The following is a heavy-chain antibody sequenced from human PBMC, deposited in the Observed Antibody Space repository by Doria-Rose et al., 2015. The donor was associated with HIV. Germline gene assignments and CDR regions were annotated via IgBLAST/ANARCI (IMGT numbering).Heavy chain of an antibody. CDR1: GYTFTSYY. CDR2: INPSDAST. CDR3: AREGGFTIFGVVSYWYFDL. J-gene: IGHJ2*01. Sequence: PGASVKVSCKASGYTFTSYYIHWVRQAPGQGLEWMGVINPSDASTNYTQNFQGRVTVTRDTSTRTVYMELSSLRSEDTAVYYCAREGGFTIFGVVSYWYFDLWGRGSLVSVSS. V-gene: IGHV1-46*01. D-gene: IGHD3-3*01.